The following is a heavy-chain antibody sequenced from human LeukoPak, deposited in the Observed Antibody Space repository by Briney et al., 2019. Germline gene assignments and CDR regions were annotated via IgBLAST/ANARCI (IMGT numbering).Heavy chain of an antibody. CDR3: ARGSASKATTSDGMDV. CDR2: INHSGST. J-gene: IGHJ6*02. Sequence: SETLSLTCAVYGGSFSGYYWSWIRQPPGKGLEWIGEINHSGSTNYNPSLKSRVTISVDTSKNQFSLKLSSVTAADTAVYYCARGSASKATTSDGMDVWGRGTTVTVSS. CDR1: GGSFSGYY. D-gene: IGHD2/OR15-2a*01. V-gene: IGHV4-34*01.